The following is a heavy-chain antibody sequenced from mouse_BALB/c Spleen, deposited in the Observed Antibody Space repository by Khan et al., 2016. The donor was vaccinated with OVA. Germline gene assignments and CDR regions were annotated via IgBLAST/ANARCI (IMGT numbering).Heavy chain of an antibody. J-gene: IGHJ4*01. D-gene: IGHD1-1*01. CDR1: GYSITTNYA. Sequence: EVQLVESGPGLVKPSQSLSLTCTVTGYSITTNYAWDWIRQFPGNKLEWMGYISYSGNTSYNPSLKSRISTTRDTSKNQFFLQLNSVTTEDTATYYCARKNYYGYAVDYWGQGTSVTVSS. CDR3: ARKNYYGYAVDY. V-gene: IGHV3-2*02. CDR2: ISYSGNT.